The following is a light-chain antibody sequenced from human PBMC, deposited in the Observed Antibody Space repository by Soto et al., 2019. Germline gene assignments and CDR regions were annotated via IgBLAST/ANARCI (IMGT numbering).Light chain of an antibody. CDR2: DVS. CDR3: SSYTSTSTLLYV. J-gene: IGLJ1*01. Sequence: QSALTQPASVSGSPGQSITISCTGTSSDVSDYNYVSWYQQHPGKAPKLMLYDVSNRPSGVSIRFSGSKSGNTASLTISGLQAEDEADYYCSSYTSTSTLLYVFGTGTKLTVL. V-gene: IGLV2-14*01. CDR1: SSDVSDYNY.